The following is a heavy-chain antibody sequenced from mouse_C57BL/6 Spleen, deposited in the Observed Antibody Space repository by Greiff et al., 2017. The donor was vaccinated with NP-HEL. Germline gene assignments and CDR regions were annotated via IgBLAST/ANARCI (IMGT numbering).Heavy chain of an antibody. J-gene: IGHJ1*03. V-gene: IGHV1-53*01. Sequence: QVQLQQPGTELVKPGASVKLSCKASGYTFTSYWMHWVKQRPGQGLEWIGNINPSNGGTNYNEKFKSKATLTVDKSSSTAYMQLSSLASEDSAVYYCASLFTPDWYFDVWGTGTTVTVSS. CDR1: GYTFTSYW. CDR3: ASLFTPDWYFDV. CDR2: INPSNGGT. D-gene: IGHD2-12*01.